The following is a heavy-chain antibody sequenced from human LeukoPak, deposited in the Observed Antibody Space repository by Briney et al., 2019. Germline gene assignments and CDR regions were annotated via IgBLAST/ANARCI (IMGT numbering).Heavy chain of an antibody. J-gene: IGHJ2*01. CDR2: IIWDGSST. V-gene: IGHV3-43D*03. Sequence: QPGGSLRLSCAASGFTFEDYAMHWVRQPPGKGLEWVSLIIWDGSSTYYADSVKGRFTISRDNSKNSLYLQMNSLRAEDTALYYCAKEPYFDLWGRGTLVIVSS. CDR3: AKEPYFDL. CDR1: GFTFEDYA.